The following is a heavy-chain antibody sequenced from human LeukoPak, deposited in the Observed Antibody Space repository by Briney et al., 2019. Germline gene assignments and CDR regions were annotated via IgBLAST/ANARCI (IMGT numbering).Heavy chain of an antibody. CDR3: ARSLKRELLRTYFDY. CDR1: DFNFITYA. J-gene: IGHJ4*02. D-gene: IGHD1-26*01. CDR2: ISGGGDVT. Sequence: GGSLRLSCAASDFNFITYAMSWVRQAPGKGLEWVSTISGGGDVTYYADSVKGRFTISRDNSKNTLYLQMNSLRAEDTAVYYCARSLKRELLRTYFDYWGQGTLVTVSS. V-gene: IGHV3-23*01.